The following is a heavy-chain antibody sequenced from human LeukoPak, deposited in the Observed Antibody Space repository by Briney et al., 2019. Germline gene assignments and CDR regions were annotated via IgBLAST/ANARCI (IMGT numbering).Heavy chain of an antibody. D-gene: IGHD3-22*01. CDR2: ISGSGGST. CDR1: GFNFSTYW. V-gene: IGHV3-23*01. J-gene: IGHJ2*01. Sequence: GGSLRLSCTASGFNFSTYWMTWVRQVPGKGLEWVSAISGSGGSTYYADSVKGRFTISRDNSKNTLYLQMNSLRAEDTAVYYCAKGDSSGYYPCDLWGRGTLVTVSS. CDR3: AKGDSSGYYPCDL.